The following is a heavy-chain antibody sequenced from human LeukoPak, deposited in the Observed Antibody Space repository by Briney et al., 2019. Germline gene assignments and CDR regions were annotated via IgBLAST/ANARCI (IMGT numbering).Heavy chain of an antibody. CDR2: ISPYNSNT. CDR1: GYTFTTYT. CDR3: ARRTRQQLDY. J-gene: IGHJ4*02. V-gene: IGHV1-18*04. D-gene: IGHD6-13*01. Sequence: GASVKVSCKTSGYTFTTYTIAWVRQAPGQGLEWIGWISPYNSNTDYTHKLQGRITVTTDTSTSTAYMELRSLRSDDTALYYCARRTRQQLDYWGQGTLVSVSS.